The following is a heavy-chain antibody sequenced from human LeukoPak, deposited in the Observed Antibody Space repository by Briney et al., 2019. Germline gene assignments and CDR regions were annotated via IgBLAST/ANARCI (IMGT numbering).Heavy chain of an antibody. Sequence: GGSLRLSCAASGFTFSSYGMHWVRQAPGKGLEWVAVIWYDGSNKYYADSVKGRFTISRDNSKNTLYLQMNSLRAEGTAVYYCARDSLRYFDWLHYGMDVWGKGTTVTVSS. J-gene: IGHJ6*04. CDR3: ARDSLRYFDWLHYGMDV. CDR1: GFTFSSYG. V-gene: IGHV3-33*01. D-gene: IGHD3-9*01. CDR2: IWYDGSNK.